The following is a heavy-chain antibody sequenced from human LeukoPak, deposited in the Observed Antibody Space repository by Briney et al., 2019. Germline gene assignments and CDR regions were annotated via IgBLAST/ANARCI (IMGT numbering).Heavy chain of an antibody. CDR2: INHSRST. J-gene: IGHJ4*02. CDR1: GGSFSGYY. V-gene: IGHV4-34*01. D-gene: IGHD7-27*01. CDR3: ATRKLGNDY. Sequence: SETLSLTCAVYGGSFSGYYWSWIRQPPGKGLEWIGEINHSRSTNYNPSLKSRVTISADTSKNQFSLKLYSVTAADTAVYYCATRKLGNDYWGQGTLVTVSS.